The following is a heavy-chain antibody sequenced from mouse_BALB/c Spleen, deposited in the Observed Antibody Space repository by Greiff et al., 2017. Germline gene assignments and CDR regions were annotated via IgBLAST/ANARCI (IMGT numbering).Heavy chain of an antibody. J-gene: IGHJ4*01. V-gene: IGHV1-69*02. CDR1: GYTFTSYW. D-gene: IGHD2-1*01. Sequence: QVQLQQPGAELVKPGASVKLSCKASGYTFTSYWMHWVKQRPGQGLEWIGEIDPSDSYTNYNQKFKGKATLTVDKSSSTAYMQLSSLTSEDSAVYYCARRVYYGNHYAMDYWGQGTSVTVSS. CDR2: IDPSDSYT. CDR3: ARRVYYGNHYAMDY.